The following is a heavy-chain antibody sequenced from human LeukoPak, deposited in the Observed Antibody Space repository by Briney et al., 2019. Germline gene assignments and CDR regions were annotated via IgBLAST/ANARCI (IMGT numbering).Heavy chain of an antibody. CDR3: VARMRSWSLLDY. V-gene: IGHV3-74*01. Sequence: GGSLRLSCAASGFTFSSDWMHWVRQAPGKGLVLVSRINSDGSSTSYADSVKGRFTISRDNAKNTLYLQMNSLRAEETAVYYCVARMRSWSLLDYWGQGTVVTVTS. J-gene: IGHJ4*02. D-gene: IGHD6-13*01. CDR2: INSDGSST. CDR1: GFTFSSDW.